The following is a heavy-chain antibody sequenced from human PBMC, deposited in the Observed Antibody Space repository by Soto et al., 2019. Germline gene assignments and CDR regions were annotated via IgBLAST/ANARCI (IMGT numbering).Heavy chain of an antibody. Sequence: QLQLQESGPGLVKPSETLSLTCTVSGVSISSCCYYWGWIRQPPGKGLEWIASMFYSGTTYYNPSLTSRATISADTSKNHLSLKLTSVPAADTAVYYCARARSDDGDSVTNYYMDVWGRGTTVTVSS. CDR2: MFYSGTT. D-gene: IGHD2-21*02. CDR3: ARARSDDGDSVTNYYMDV. J-gene: IGHJ6*03. CDR1: GVSISSCCYY. V-gene: IGHV4-39*02.